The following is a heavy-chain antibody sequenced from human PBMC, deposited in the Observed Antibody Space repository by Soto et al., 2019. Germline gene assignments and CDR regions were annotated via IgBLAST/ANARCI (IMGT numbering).Heavy chain of an antibody. J-gene: IGHJ4*02. CDR3: ASASQYKSYFDCFAWLDY. CDR2: IYSSGET. D-gene: IGHD3-9*01. Sequence: QVQLQESGPRLLRPSDTLSLTCTVSSDSISCHYWTCIPQPAVQGLEVIGRIYSSGETNYNPSLPSRVIMSLDTSNSQFSQKLTSVTAADTAVYYCASASQYKSYFDCFAWLDYWGQRTLVTVST. CDR1: SDSISCHY. V-gene: IGHV4-4*07.